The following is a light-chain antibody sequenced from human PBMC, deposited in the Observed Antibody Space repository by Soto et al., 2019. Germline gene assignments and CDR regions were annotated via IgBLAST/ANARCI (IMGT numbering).Light chain of an antibody. Sequence: QSALTQPASVSGSPGQSITISCTGTSSNVGTYNLGSWYQHHPGEAPKLLIYEVSERPSGVSIRFTASKSGNTASLTISGLQAEDDADYYCCSYADVSSYVFGTGTKLTVL. CDR2: EVS. CDR1: SSNVGTYNL. CDR3: CSYADVSSYV. V-gene: IGLV2-23*02. J-gene: IGLJ1*01.